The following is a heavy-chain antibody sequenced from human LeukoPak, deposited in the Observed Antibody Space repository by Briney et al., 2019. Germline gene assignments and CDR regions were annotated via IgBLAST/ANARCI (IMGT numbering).Heavy chain of an antibody. V-gene: IGHV1-8*01. CDR2: MNPNSGNT. CDR1: GYIFTSYD. CDR3: ARESRTYSGSSGHFEY. J-gene: IGHJ4*02. D-gene: IGHD1-26*01. Sequence: ASVKVSCKASGYIFTSYDINWVRQATGQGLEWMGWMNPNSGNTGYAQKFQGRVTMTRNTSISTAYMELSSLRSEDTAVYYCARESRTYSGSSGHFEYWGQGTLVTVSS.